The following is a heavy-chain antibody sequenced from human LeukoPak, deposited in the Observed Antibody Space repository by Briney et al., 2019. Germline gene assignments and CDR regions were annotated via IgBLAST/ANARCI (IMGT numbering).Heavy chain of an antibody. V-gene: IGHV3-23*01. CDR2: ISGSGGST. J-gene: IGHJ4*02. D-gene: IGHD5-18*01. CDR3: ATSRGLGYSSVPYDY. Sequence: GRSLRLSCAASGFTFSSYAMSWVRQAPGKGLQWVSDISGSGGSTYYADSVKGRFTISRDNSKNTLYLQMNSLSAVDTALYYCATSRGLGYSSVPYDYWGQGTLVTVSS. CDR1: GFTFSSYA.